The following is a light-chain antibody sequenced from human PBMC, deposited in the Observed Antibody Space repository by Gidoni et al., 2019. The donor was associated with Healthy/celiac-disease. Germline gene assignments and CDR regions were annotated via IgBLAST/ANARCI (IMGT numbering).Light chain of an antibody. J-gene: IGKJ4*01. CDR2: WAS. CDR1: QSVLYSSNNKNY. CDR3: QQYYSTPRT. V-gene: IGKV4-1*01. Sequence: IVMTQSPDSLAVSLGERATINCKSSQSVLYSSNNKNYLAWYQQKPGQPPKLLIYWASTRESGVPDRFSGSGSGTDFTLTISSLQAEDVAVYYCQQYYSTPRTFXGXTKVEIK.